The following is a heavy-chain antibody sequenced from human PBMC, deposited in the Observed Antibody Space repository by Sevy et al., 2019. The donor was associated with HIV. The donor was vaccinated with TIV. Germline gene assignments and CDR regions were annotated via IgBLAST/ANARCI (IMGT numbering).Heavy chain of an antibody. CDR2: ISSGNSYI. CDR1: GFTFSRYS. V-gene: IGHV3-21*01. J-gene: IGHJ4*02. CDR3: ARGAGAVVAGNYFDY. D-gene: IGHD6-19*01. Sequence: GGSLRLSCGASGFTFSRYSMNWVRQAPGKGLEWGSSISSGNSYIYYADSVKGRFTISRDNAKNSLYLHMNSLRAEDTAVFYCARGAGAVVAGNYFDYWGQGILVTVSS.